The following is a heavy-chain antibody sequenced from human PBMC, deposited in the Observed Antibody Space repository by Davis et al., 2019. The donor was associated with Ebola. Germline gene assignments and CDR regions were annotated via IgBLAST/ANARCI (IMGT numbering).Heavy chain of an antibody. D-gene: IGHD6-19*01. J-gene: IGHJ4*02. CDR1: GFTFSSYA. Sequence: GESLKISCAASGFTFSSYAMHWVRQAPGKGLEWVAVISYDGSNKYYADSVKGRFTISRDNSKNTLYLQMNSLRAEDTAVYYCARDGELYSSGWYVYWGQGTLVTVSS. V-gene: IGHV3-30*04. CDR3: ARDGELYSSGWYVY. CDR2: ISYDGSNK.